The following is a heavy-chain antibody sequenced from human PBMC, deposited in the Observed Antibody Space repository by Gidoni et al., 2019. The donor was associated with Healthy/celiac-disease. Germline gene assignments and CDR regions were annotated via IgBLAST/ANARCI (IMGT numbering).Heavy chain of an antibody. CDR3: ARSVAAAGKGLYFDY. V-gene: IGHV3-21*01. D-gene: IGHD6-13*01. J-gene: IGHJ4*02. Sequence: EVQLVESGGGLVKPGGSLRLSCAASGFTFSSYSMNWVRQAPGKGLEWVSSISSSSSYIYYADSVKGRFTISRDNAKNSLYLQMNSLRAEDTAVYYCARSVAAAGKGLYFDYWGQGTLVTVSS. CDR2: ISSSSSYI. CDR1: GFTFSSYS.